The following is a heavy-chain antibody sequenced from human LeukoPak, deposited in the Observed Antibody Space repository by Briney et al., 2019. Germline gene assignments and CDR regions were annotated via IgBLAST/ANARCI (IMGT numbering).Heavy chain of an antibody. CDR3: ASASGSRDY. D-gene: IGHD1-26*01. CDR2: IYPGDSDT. CDR1: GYSFTSYW. V-gene: IGHV5-51*01. J-gene: IGHJ4*02. Sequence: GEPLKISCKGSGYSFTSYWIGWVRQMPGKGLEWMGIIYPGDSDTRYSPSFQGQVTISADKSISTAYLQWSSLRSEDTAVYYCASASGSRDYWGQGTLVTVSS.